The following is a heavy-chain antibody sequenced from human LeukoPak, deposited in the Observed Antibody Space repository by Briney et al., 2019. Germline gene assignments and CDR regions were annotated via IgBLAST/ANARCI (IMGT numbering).Heavy chain of an antibody. Sequence: QSGGSLRLSCAASGFTFSSYAMSWVRQAPGKGLEWVSAISGSGGSTYYADSVKGRFTISRDNSKNTLYLQMNSLRAEDTAVYHCARDFWSGYYYFDYWGQGTLVTVSS. CDR3: ARDFWSGYYYFDY. CDR2: ISGSGGST. V-gene: IGHV3-23*01. J-gene: IGHJ4*02. D-gene: IGHD3-3*01. CDR1: GFTFSSYA.